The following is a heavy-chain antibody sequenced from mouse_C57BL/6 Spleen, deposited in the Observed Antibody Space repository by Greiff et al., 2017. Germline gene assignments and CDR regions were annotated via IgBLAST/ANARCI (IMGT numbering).Heavy chain of an antibody. D-gene: IGHD1-1*01. CDR3: ARVDGSREGYAMDY. CDR1: GYTFTSYW. CDR2: IDPSDSET. J-gene: IGHJ4*01. V-gene: IGHV1-52*01. Sequence: VQLQQPGAELVRPGSSVKLSCKASGYTFTSYWMHWVKQRPIQGLEWIGNIDPSDSETHYNQKFKDKATLTVDKSSRTAYMQLSSLTSEDSAVYYCARVDGSREGYAMDYWGQGTSVTVSS.